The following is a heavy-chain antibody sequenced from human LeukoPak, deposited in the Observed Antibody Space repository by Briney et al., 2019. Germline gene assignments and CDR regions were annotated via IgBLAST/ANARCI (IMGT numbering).Heavy chain of an antibody. D-gene: IGHD2-2*01. CDR3: ATGYPEYQRGPTRYQRSIG. CDR2: FDPEDGET. J-gene: IGHJ4*02. V-gene: IGHV1-24*01. CDR1: GYTLTELS. Sequence: ASVKVSCKVSGYTLTELSMHWERQAPGKGLEWMGGFDPEDGETIYAQKFQGRVTMTEDTSTDTAYMELSSLRSEDTAVYYCATGYPEYQRGPTRYQRSIGWGQGTLVTVSS.